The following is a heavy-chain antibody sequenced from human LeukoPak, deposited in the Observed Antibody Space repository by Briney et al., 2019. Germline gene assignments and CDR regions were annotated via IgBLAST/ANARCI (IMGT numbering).Heavy chain of an antibody. CDR3: ARGKVGYSYGEAYYYYGMDV. Sequence: PSETLSLTCTVSGGSISSGDYYWSWIRQPPGKGLEWIGYIYYSGSTYYNPSLKSRVTISVDTSKNQFSLKLSSVTAADTAVYYCARGKVGYSYGEAYYYYGMDVWGQGTTVTVSS. CDR2: IYYSGST. D-gene: IGHD5-18*01. J-gene: IGHJ6*02. CDR1: GGSISSGDYY. V-gene: IGHV4-30-4*01.